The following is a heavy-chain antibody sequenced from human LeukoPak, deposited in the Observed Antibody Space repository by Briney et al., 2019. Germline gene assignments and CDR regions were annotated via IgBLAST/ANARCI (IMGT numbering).Heavy chain of an antibody. Sequence: GGSLRLSCVASGFTFNSYSMNWVRQAPGKGLEWVSSISSSSSYIYYADSVKGRFTISRDNAKNSLYLQMNSLRAEDTAVYYCTRGGSGDFDYWGQGTLVTVSS. CDR3: TRGGSGDFDY. V-gene: IGHV3-21*01. D-gene: IGHD3-16*01. J-gene: IGHJ4*02. CDR1: GFTFNSYS. CDR2: ISSSSSYI.